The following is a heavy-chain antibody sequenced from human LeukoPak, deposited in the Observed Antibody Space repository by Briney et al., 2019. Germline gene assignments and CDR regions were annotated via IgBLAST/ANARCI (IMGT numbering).Heavy chain of an antibody. CDR1: GFTFDTYA. CDR2: ISGNGIKT. J-gene: IGHJ4*02. Sequence: GGSLRLSCAASGFTFDTYAMSWVRQAPGEGLEWVSGISGNGIKTYYGDSVKGRFTIFRDNSKNTLWLQMNTLRAKDTAVYFCAKRDYSDISGYSPLFANWGQGTLVTVSS. D-gene: IGHD3-22*01. CDR3: AKRDYSDISGYSPLFAN. V-gene: IGHV3-23*01.